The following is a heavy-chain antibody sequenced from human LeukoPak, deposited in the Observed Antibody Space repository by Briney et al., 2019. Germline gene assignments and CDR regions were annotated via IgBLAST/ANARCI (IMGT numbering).Heavy chain of an antibody. V-gene: IGHV1-69*05. J-gene: IGHJ4*02. CDR3: ARVEYSGSYYGAFDY. CDR1: GGTFISYA. Sequence: ASVKVSCKASGGTFISYAISRVRQAPGQGLEWMGGIIPIFGTANYAQKFQGRVTITTDESTSTAYMELSSLRSEDTAVYYCARVEYSGSYYGAFDYWGQGTLVTVHS. CDR2: IIPIFGTA. D-gene: IGHD1-26*01.